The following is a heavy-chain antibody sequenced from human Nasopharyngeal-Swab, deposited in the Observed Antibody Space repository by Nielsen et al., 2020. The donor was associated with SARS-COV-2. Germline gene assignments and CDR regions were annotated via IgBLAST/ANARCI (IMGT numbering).Heavy chain of an antibody. CDR3: ARVAGLIAAAGDY. V-gene: IGHV3-21*01. J-gene: IGHJ4*02. Sequence: VRQAPGKGLEWVSFISSSSSYIYYADSVKGRFTISRDNAKNSLYLQMNSLRAEDTAVYYCARVAGLIAAAGDYWGQGTLVTVSS. D-gene: IGHD6-13*01. CDR2: ISSSSSYI.